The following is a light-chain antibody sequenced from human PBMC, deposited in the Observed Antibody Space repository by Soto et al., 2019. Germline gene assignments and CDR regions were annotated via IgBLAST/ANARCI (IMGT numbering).Light chain of an antibody. CDR1: RSVSSSY. V-gene: IGKV3-20*01. J-gene: IGKJ1*01. Sequence: EIVLTQSPGTLSLSPGERATLSCRASRSVSSSYLAWYQQKPGQAPRPLISGASSRATGIPDRFSGSGSGTDFTLTISRLEPEDCAVYYCQQYGSSPQTFGQGTKVEIK. CDR2: GAS. CDR3: QQYGSSPQT.